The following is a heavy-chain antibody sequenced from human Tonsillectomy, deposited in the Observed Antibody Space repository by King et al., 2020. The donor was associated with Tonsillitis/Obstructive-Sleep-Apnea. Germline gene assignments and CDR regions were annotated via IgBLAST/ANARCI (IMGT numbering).Heavy chain of an antibody. D-gene: IGHD4-11*01. J-gene: IGHJ3*01. V-gene: IGHV3-23*04. CDR2: ISGICTVP. Sequence: VQLVESGGGLVQPGGSLRLSCAASGFTFGNFVMNWIRQAPGKGVEWVSAISGICTVPQCADSVGGRLPISRDNSRNTRYLQMNSLRAGDTALYYCAKAYYSDFEPDAFHVWGQGTVVIVSS. CDR1: GFTFGNFV. CDR3: AKAYYSDFEPDAFHV.